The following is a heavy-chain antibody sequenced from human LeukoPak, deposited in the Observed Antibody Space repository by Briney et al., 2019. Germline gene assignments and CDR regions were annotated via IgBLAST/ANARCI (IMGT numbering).Heavy chain of an antibody. CDR3: GRVGDKYYDILAGSNWFDP. D-gene: IGHD3-9*01. CDR2: ISSSSSTI. V-gene: IGHV3-48*01. Sequence: GGSLRLSCAASGFTFSSYSMNWVRQAPGKGLEWVSYISSSSSTIYYADSVKGRFTISRDNAKNSLYLQMNSLRAEDTAVYYCGRVGDKYYDILAGSNWFDPWGQGTLVTVSS. J-gene: IGHJ5*02. CDR1: GFTFSSYS.